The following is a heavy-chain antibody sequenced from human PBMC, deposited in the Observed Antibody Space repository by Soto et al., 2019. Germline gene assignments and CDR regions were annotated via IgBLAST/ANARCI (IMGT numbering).Heavy chain of an antibody. Sequence: QVQLVQSGAEVKTPGASVKVSCKASGYTFATYDINWVRQAPGQGLEWMGWMNPNSGNTGYAQKFQGRLTMTRDTALIVAHMALSSLRNYDTAVYYCARRDVYNFNWRDSGGQGTLVTVSA. V-gene: IGHV1-8*01. CDR3: ARRDVYNFNWRDS. CDR2: MNPNSGNT. J-gene: IGHJ5*01. D-gene: IGHD1-20*01. CDR1: GYTFATYD.